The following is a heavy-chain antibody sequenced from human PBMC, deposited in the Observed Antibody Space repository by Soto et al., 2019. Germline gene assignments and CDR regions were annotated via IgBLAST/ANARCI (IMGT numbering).Heavy chain of an antibody. D-gene: IGHD3-22*01. CDR2: IYYSGST. V-gene: IGHV4-31*03. Sequence: SETLSLTCTVSGGSISSGGYYWSWIRQHPGKGLEWIGYIYYSGSTYYNPSLKSRVTISVDTSKNQFSLKLSSVTAADTAVYYCARYHYDSRGYYYNYWGQGTLVTVSS. CDR3: ARYHYDSRGYYYNY. CDR1: GGSISSGGYY. J-gene: IGHJ4*02.